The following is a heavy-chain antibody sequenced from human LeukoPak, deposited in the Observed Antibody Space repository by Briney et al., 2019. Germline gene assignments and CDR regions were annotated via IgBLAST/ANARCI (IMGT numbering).Heavy chain of an antibody. CDR2: ISGSGGST. J-gene: IGHJ4*02. V-gene: IGHV3-23*01. D-gene: IGHD3-10*01. Sequence: PGGSLRLSCAASGFTFSSYGMSWVRQAPGKGLEWVSAISGSGGSTYYADSVKGRFTISRDNAKNSLYLQMNSLRAEDTAVYYCARGMVRGVSYFDYWGQGTLVTVSS. CDR3: ARGMVRGVSYFDY. CDR1: GFTFSSYG.